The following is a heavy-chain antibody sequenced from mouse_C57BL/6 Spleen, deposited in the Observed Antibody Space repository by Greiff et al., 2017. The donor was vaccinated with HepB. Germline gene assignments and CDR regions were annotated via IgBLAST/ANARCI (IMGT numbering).Heavy chain of an antibody. V-gene: IGHV3-6*01. CDR3: AREAFTTVVATWGENY. D-gene: IGHD1-1*01. J-gene: IGHJ2*01. Sequence: EVKLVESGPGLVKPSQSLSLTCSVTGYSITSGYYWNWIRQFPGNKLEWMGDISYDGSNNYNPCLKNRISITRDTSKNQFFLKLNSVTIEDTATYYCAREAFTTVVATWGENYWGQGTTLTVSS. CDR1: GYSITSGYY. CDR2: ISYDGSN.